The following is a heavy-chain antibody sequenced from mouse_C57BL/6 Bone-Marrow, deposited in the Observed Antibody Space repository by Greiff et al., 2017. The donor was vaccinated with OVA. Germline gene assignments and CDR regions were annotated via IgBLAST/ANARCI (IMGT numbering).Heavy chain of an antibody. CDR1: GYTFTSYW. V-gene: IGHV1-69*01. Sequence: QVQLQQPGAELVMPGASVKLSCKASGYTFTSYWMHWVKQRPGQGLEWIGEIDPSDSYTNYNQKFKGKSTLTVDKSSSTAYMQLSSLTSEDSAVYYCARSGPHYYGSSPAWFAHWGQGTLVTVSA. D-gene: IGHD1-1*01. J-gene: IGHJ3*01. CDR3: ARSGPHYYGSSPAWFAH. CDR2: IDPSDSYT.